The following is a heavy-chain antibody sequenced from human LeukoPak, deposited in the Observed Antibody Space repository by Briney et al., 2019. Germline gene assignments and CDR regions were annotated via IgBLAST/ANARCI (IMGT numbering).Heavy chain of an antibody. D-gene: IGHD2-8*01. V-gene: IGHV1-69*05. Sequence: GASVKVSCKASGGTFSSYAISWVRQAPGQGLEWMGRTIPIFGTANYAQKFQGRVTITTDESTSTAYMELSSLRSEDTAVYYCARDSGYCTNGVCPDYWGQGTLVTVSS. CDR3: ARDSGYCTNGVCPDY. CDR1: GGTFSSYA. J-gene: IGHJ4*02. CDR2: TIPIFGTA.